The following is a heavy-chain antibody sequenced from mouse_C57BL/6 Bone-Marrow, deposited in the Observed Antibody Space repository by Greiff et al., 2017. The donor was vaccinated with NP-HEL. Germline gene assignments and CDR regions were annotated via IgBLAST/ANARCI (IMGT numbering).Heavy chain of an antibody. CDR3: ARRGQLRLEIAY. J-gene: IGHJ3*01. Sequence: QVQLKQSGPELVRPGASVKISCKAPGYTFTSHWMPWVRQRPGQGLEWIGEIFPGSGSTYYNEKFKGTATLTVDTSYSTAYMQLSSLTSKDSAVYVCARRGQLRLEIAYWGQGTLVTVSA. CDR2: IFPGSGST. V-gene: IGHV1-56*01. CDR1: GYTFTSHW. D-gene: IGHD3-2*02.